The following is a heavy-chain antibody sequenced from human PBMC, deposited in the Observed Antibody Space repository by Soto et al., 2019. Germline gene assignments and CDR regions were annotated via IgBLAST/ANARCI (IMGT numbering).Heavy chain of an antibody. V-gene: IGHV3-30*18. J-gene: IGHJ6*02. CDR2: ISYDGSNK. CDR3: AKDPVYCSGGSCYGVYYYYGMDV. CDR1: GFTFSSYG. Sequence: QVQLVESGGGVVQPGRSLRLSCAASGFTFSSYGMHWVRQAPGKGLEWVAVISYDGSNKYYADSVKGRFTISSDNYENTLYVQMNSLRAEDTAVYYCAKDPVYCSGGSCYGVYYYYGMDVWGQGTTVTVFS. D-gene: IGHD2-15*01.